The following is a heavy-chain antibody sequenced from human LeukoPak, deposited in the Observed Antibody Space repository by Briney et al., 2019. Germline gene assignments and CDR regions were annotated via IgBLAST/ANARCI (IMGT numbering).Heavy chain of an antibody. J-gene: IGHJ3*02. D-gene: IGHD6-13*01. V-gene: IGHV3-21*04. Sequence: GGSLRLSCAASGFTFSSYSMNWVRQAPGKGLEWVSSISSSSSYIYYADSVKGRFTISRDNAKNSLYLQMNSLRAEDTAVYYCARDPSYSSSWYRDAFDIWGQGTMVTVSS. CDR1: GFTFSSYS. CDR3: ARDPSYSSSWYRDAFDI. CDR2: ISSSSSYI.